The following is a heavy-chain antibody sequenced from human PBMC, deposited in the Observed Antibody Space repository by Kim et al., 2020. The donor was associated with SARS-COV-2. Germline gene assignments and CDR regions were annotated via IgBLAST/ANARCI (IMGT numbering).Heavy chain of an antibody. J-gene: IGHJ3*01. CDR3: ARDTPGQKGFDV. V-gene: IGHV6-1*01. Sequence: YAIAVKRRITITPDKSKNQFSLQLNSVIPEDTAVYYCARDTPGQKGFDVWGQGTVVTVSS.